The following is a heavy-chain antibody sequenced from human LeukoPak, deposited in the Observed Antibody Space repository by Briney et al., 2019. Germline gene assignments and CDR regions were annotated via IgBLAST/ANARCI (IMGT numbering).Heavy chain of an antibody. CDR1: GFTFSSYG. D-gene: IGHD6-19*01. J-gene: IGHJ5*02. CDR3: AKDRSYSSGWYGNWFDP. CDR2: ISYDGSNK. V-gene: IGHV3-30*18. Sequence: GRSLRLSCAASGFTFSSYGMHWVRQAPGKGLEWVAVISYDGSNKYYADSAKGRFTISRDNSKNTLYLQMNSLRAEDTAVYYCAKDRSYSSGWYGNWFDPWGQGTLVTVSS.